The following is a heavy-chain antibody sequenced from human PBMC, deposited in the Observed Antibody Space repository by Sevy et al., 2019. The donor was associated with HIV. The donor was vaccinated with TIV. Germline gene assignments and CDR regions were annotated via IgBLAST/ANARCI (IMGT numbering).Heavy chain of an antibody. J-gene: IGHJ2*01. Sequence: GGSLRLSCAASGFTFSRAWMSWVRQAPGKGLEWVGRIKSNSNGGTIDYAAPVKGRFSISRDDSENTVYQQMNSLNTEDTAKYYCTTDRGRTSSMYFDLWGRGTLVTVSS. V-gene: IGHV3-15*01. CDR2: IKSNSNGGTI. CDR1: GFTFSRAW. CDR3: TTDRGRTSSMYFDL. D-gene: IGHD3-10*01.